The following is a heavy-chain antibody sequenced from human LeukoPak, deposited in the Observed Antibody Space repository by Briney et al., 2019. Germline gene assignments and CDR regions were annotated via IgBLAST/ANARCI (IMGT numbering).Heavy chain of an antibody. J-gene: IGHJ3*02. V-gene: IGHV4-59*01. CDR2: IYYGGST. D-gene: IGHD3-22*01. CDR1: GGSISSYY. Sequence: PSETLSLTCTVSGGSISSYYWSWIRQPPGKGLEWIGYIYYGGSTNYNPSLKSRVTISVDTSKNQFSLKLSSVTAADTAVYYCAREANYYDSSGYLGAFDIRGQGTMVTVSS. CDR3: AREANYYDSSGYLGAFDI.